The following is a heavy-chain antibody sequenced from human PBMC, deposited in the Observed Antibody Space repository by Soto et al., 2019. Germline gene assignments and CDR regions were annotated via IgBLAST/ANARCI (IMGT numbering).Heavy chain of an antibody. V-gene: IGHV1-69*08. CDR3: ARPDFGDYWYFDL. Sequence: QDQLVQSGAEVNKLGSSVKVSCKASGGTFSSHTFSWVRQAPGQGLEWMGRIIPALGTATYAQKFQGRVTITADESATTVYMELNSLRSEDTAVYYCARPDFGDYWYFDLWGRGTLVTVSS. D-gene: IGHD4-17*01. CDR2: IIPALGTA. J-gene: IGHJ2*01. CDR1: GGTFSSHT.